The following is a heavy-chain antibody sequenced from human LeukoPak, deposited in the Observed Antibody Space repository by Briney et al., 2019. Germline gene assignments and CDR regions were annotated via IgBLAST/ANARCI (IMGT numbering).Heavy chain of an antibody. CDR1: GFTFSSYA. D-gene: IGHD5-18*01. Sequence: GGSLRLSCAASGFTFSSYAMHWVRQAPGKGLEWVAVISYDGSNKYYADSVKGRFTISRDNSKNTLYLQMNSLRAEDTAVYYCARSWIHDDPFDYWGQGTLVTVSS. CDR2: ISYDGSNK. J-gene: IGHJ4*02. V-gene: IGHV3-30-3*01. CDR3: ARSWIHDDPFDY.